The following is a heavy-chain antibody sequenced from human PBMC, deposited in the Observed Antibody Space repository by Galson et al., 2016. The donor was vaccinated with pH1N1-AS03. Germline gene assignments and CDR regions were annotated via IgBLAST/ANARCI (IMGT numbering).Heavy chain of an antibody. CDR1: GYTFTDFG. V-gene: IGHV1-69*04. Sequence: SVKVSCKASGYTFTDFGISWVRQASGQGLEWMGRIIPMLGRGNYAQKFQGRVTIIADISTSTTYMELSNLTSEDAAIYYCARERDSSSSSIFVYWGQGTQVTVSS. J-gene: IGHJ4*02. CDR2: IIPMLGRG. D-gene: IGHD6-6*01. CDR3: ARERDSSSSSIFVY.